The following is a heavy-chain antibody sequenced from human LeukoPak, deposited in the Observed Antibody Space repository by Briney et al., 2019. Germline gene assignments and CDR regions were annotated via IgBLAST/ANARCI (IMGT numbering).Heavy chain of an antibody. CDR1: GFIFSDYA. D-gene: IGHD2-15*01. CDR2: INGSGDNT. CDR3: AKDTDYCSGGSCYPGPFDY. J-gene: IGHJ4*02. Sequence: GGSLRLSCATSGFIFSDYAMAWVRQSPGKGLEWVSDINGSGDNTYYADSVKGRFTISKDSSKNMLYLQMNSLRAEDTAVYYCAKDTDYCSGGSCYPGPFDYWGXGTLVTVSS. V-gene: IGHV3-23*01.